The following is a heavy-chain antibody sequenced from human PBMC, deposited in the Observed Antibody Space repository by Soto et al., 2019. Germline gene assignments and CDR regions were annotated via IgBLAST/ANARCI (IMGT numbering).Heavy chain of an antibody. V-gene: IGHV4-4*02. Sequence: SETLSLTCAVSGGSISSSNWWSWVRQPPGKGLEWVGEIYHSGSTNYNPSLKSRVTISVDKSKNQFSLKLSSVTAADTAVYYCASQPGDYYDSSGYSRGYWGQGTLVTVSS. CDR1: GGSISSSNW. J-gene: IGHJ4*02. CDR2: IYHSGST. CDR3: ASQPGDYYDSSGYSRGY. D-gene: IGHD3-22*01.